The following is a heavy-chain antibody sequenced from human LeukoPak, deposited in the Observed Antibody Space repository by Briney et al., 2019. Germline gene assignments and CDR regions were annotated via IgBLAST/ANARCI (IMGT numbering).Heavy chain of an antibody. Sequence: GGSLRLSCAASGFTFSSYALSWVRQAPGKGLEWVTAISGNGGKTYYADSVKGRFTISRDNSKNTLYLQMNSLRAEDTAVYYCARDYCSSTSCLFDYWGQGTLVTVSS. CDR1: GFTFSSYA. J-gene: IGHJ4*02. V-gene: IGHV3-23*01. D-gene: IGHD2-2*01. CDR3: ARDYCSSTSCLFDY. CDR2: ISGNGGKT.